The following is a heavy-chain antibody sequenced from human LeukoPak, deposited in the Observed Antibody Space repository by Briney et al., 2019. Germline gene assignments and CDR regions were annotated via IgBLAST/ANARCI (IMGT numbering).Heavy chain of an antibody. CDR1: GGSISSYY. CDR2: IYYSGST. CDR3: ARGRMLALFDY. Sequence: SEPLTLTCTVSGGSISSYYWSWIRQPPGKGLEWIGYIYYSGSTNYNPSLKSRVTISVDTSKNQFSLKLSSVTAADTAVYYCARGRMLALFDYWGQGTLVTVSS. D-gene: IGHD2-8*01. J-gene: IGHJ4*02. V-gene: IGHV4-59*01.